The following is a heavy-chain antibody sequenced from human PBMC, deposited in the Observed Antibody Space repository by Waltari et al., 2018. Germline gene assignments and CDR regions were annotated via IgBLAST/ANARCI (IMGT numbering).Heavy chain of an antibody. D-gene: IGHD3-22*01. J-gene: IGHJ6*02. CDR2: MNPGGRT. CDR1: GHTFISYY. V-gene: IGHV1-46*01. Sequence: QVHLVQSGAEVKKPGASAKVSCRASGHTFISYYIHWVRGAPGQGLEWMGKMNPGGRTTYEQKCQGRVTMTRETSTNTVYMELSSLRSEDTAVYYCASGDYDDSTGSRYYGMDVWGQGTTVTVSS. CDR3: ASGDYDDSTGSRYYGMDV.